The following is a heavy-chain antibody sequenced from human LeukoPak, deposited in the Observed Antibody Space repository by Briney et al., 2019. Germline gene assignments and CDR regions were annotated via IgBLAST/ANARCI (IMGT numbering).Heavy chain of an antibody. Sequence: SETLSLTCSVSGYTISSNSYYWGWTRQPPGKGLEWIRSIYYSGSTYYNPSLKSRVTISVDTSKNQFSLKLSSVTAADTAVYYCARDPQGSSGWYIGDYWGQGTLVTVSS. CDR3: ARDPQGSSGWYIGDY. V-gene: IGHV4-39*07. CDR2: IYYSGST. J-gene: IGHJ4*02. CDR1: GYTISSNSYY. D-gene: IGHD6-19*01.